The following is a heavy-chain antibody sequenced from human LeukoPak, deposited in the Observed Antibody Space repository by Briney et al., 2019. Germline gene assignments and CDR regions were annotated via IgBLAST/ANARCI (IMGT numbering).Heavy chain of an antibody. CDR2: VSSNGGSS. V-gene: IGHV3-64D*09. CDR3: VKITSVTGGDC. J-gene: IGHJ4*02. D-gene: IGHD1-1*01. CDR1: GFTFSAYA. Sequence: GGSLRLSCSASGFTFSAYAMYWVRQAPGKGLEYVSGVSSNGGSSFYADSVKGRFTISRDNSKNTLYLQMSSLRAEDTAVYYCVKITSVTGGDCWGQGTRLTVSS.